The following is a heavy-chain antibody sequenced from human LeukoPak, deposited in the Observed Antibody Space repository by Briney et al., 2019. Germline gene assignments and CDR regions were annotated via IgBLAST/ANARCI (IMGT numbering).Heavy chain of an antibody. V-gene: IGHV7-4-1*02. Sequence: ASVKVSCKAFGYTFSSHAMNWVRQAPGQGLEWMGWINMYTANPAYAQGFTERFVFSLDTSVTTAYLQISNLKTEDTAVYYCARHDNDDDFDYWGQGTLVTVSS. CDR2: INMYTANP. J-gene: IGHJ4*02. D-gene: IGHD3-16*01. CDR1: GYTFSSHA. CDR3: ARHDNDDDFDY.